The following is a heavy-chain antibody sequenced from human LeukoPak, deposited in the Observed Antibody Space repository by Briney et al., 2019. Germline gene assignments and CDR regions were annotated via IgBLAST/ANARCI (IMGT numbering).Heavy chain of an antibody. Sequence: SVKVSCKASGVTFSSYAISWVRQAPGQGLEWMGRIIPILGIANYAQKFQGRVTITADKSTSTAYMELSSLRSEDTAVYYCARVKGKNHYGGPTTPGNYFDYWGQGTLVTVSS. CDR2: IIPILGIA. J-gene: IGHJ4*02. CDR3: ARVKGKNHYGGPTTPGNYFDY. CDR1: GVTFSSYA. D-gene: IGHD4-23*01. V-gene: IGHV1-69*04.